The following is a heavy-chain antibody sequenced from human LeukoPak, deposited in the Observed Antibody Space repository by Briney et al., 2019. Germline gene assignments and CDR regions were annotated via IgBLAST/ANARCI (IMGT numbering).Heavy chain of an antibody. Sequence: QPGGSLRLSCAASGFTFSSYGMYWVRQAPGKGLEWVAFIRYDGSNKYYADSVKGRFTISRDNSKNTLYLQMNSLRAEDTAVYYCAKDPPRIGVGATTDSPGDYWGQGTLVTVSS. CDR3: AKDPPRIGVGATTDSPGDY. CDR1: GFTFSSYG. J-gene: IGHJ4*02. V-gene: IGHV3-30*02. CDR2: IRYDGSNK. D-gene: IGHD1-26*01.